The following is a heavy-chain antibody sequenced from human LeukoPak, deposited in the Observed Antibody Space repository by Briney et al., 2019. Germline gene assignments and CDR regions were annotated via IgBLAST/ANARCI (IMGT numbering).Heavy chain of an antibody. CDR2: ISYEGSNK. Sequence: GGSLRLSCAASGFTFSSYGMHWVRLAPGKGLEWVAVISYEGSNKYYADSVKGRFTISRDNSKNTLYLQMNSLRAEDTAVYYCARYGDPYYYYYGMDVWGQGTTVTVSS. D-gene: IGHD4-17*01. CDR1: GFTFSSYG. J-gene: IGHJ6*02. V-gene: IGHV3-30*03. CDR3: ARYGDPYYYYYGMDV.